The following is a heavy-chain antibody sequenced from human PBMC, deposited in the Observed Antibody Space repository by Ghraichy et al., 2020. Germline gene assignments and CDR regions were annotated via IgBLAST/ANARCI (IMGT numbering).Heavy chain of an antibody. J-gene: IGHJ4*02. D-gene: IGHD6-19*01. CDR3: ARDLAVAGNAAY. CDR1: GYTFISYG. CDR2: ISPYNGNT. Sequence: SVKVSCKASGYTFISYGINWVRQAPGQGLEWMGWISPYNGNTKYPQRFQGRVSMTADTSTSTLYMEMRSLRSDDTAVYYCARDLAVAGNAAYWGQGTLVTVSS. V-gene: IGHV1-18*01.